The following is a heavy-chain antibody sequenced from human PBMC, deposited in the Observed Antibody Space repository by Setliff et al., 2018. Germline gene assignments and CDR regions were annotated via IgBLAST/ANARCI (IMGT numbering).Heavy chain of an antibody. CDR1: GGSISSGIYY. CDR3: AREAGYYDSSGPVGVPYYYYMDV. CDR2: IYTSGST. V-gene: IGHV4-61*02. J-gene: IGHJ6*03. Sequence: SETLSLTCTVSGGSISSGIYYWSWIRQPAGKGLEWIGRIYTSGSTNYNPSLKSRVTISVDTSKNQFSLKLSSVTAADTAVYYCAREAGYYDSSGPVGVPYYYYMDVWGKGTTVTVSS. D-gene: IGHD3-22*01.